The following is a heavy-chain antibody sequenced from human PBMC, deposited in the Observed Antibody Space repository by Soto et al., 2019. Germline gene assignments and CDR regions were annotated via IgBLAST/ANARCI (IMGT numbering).Heavy chain of an antibody. CDR1: GFTFSSYS. CDR3: AKKVNTGPGSQYFDY. D-gene: IGHD3-10*01. Sequence: PGGSLRLSCAASGFTFSSYSMSWVRQAPGKGLEWVSGFRTGGDDGTTYYADSVKGRFTISRDNSKNTLFLQMNGLRVEDTAIYYCAKKVNTGPGSQYFDYWGQGTLVTVSS. V-gene: IGHV3-23*01. CDR2: FRTGGDDGTT. J-gene: IGHJ4*02.